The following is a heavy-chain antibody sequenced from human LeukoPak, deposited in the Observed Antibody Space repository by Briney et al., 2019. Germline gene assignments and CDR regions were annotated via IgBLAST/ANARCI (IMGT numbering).Heavy chain of an antibody. CDR1: GGSISSYY. CDR2: IYHSGST. Sequence: SETLSLTCTVSGGSISSYYWSWIRQPAGKGLEWIGYIYHSGSTKYNASLKSRVTISVDKSKNQFSLKLSSVTAADTAVYYCARVWFGELLDNWFDPWGQGTLVTVSS. V-gene: IGHV4-59*01. CDR3: ARVWFGELLDNWFDP. D-gene: IGHD3-10*01. J-gene: IGHJ5*02.